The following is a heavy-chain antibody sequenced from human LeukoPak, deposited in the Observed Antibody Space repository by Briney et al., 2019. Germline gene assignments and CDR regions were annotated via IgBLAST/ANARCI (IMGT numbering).Heavy chain of an antibody. Sequence: ASVKVSCTASGYTFTSYGISWVRQAPGQGLEWMGWISAYNGNTNYAQTLQGRVTMTTDTSTSTAYMELRSLRSDDTAVYYCARDATVTTSLPGRWGQGTLVTVSS. J-gene: IGHJ4*02. CDR2: ISAYNGNT. V-gene: IGHV1-18*01. CDR3: ARDATVTTSLPGR. CDR1: GYTFTSYG. D-gene: IGHD4-17*01.